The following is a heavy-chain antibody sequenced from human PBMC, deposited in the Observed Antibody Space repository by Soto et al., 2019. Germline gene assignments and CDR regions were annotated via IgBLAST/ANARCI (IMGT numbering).Heavy chain of an antibody. V-gene: IGHV4-34*01. CDR1: GGSFSGYY. J-gene: IGHJ4*02. CDR3: ARAHYDFWSGPQQDY. D-gene: IGHD3-3*01. CDR2: INHSGST. Sequence: QVQLQQWGAGLLKPSETLSLTCAVYGGSFSGYYWSWIRQPPGKGLEWIEEINHSGSTNYNPSLKSRVTISVDTSKNQFSLKLSSVTAADTAVYYCARAHYDFWSGPQQDYWGQGTLVTVSS.